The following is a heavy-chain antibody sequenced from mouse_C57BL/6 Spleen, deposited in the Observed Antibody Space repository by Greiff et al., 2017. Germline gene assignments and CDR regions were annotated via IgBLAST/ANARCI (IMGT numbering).Heavy chain of an antibody. V-gene: IGHV5-17*01. CDR3: ARAGSSPLYAMDY. Sequence: EVKLVESGGGLVKPGGSLKLSCAASGFTFSDYGMHWVRQAPEKGLEWVAYISSGSGTIYYADTVKGRFTISRDNAKNTLFLQMTSLRSEDTAMYYCARAGSSPLYAMDYWGQGTSVTVSS. J-gene: IGHJ4*01. CDR1: GFTFSDYG. D-gene: IGHD1-1*01. CDR2: ISSGSGTI.